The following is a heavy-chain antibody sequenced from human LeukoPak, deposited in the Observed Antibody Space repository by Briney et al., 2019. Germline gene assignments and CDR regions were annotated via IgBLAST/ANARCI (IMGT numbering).Heavy chain of an antibody. J-gene: IGHJ3*02. CDR1: GYTFSNYG. CDR2: ISADNGNT. V-gene: IGHV1-18*01. Sequence: ASVKVSCKASGYTFSNYGINWVRQAPGQGLEWMGWISADNGNTNYAQKRQGRVSMTRDKSTNTAYLELKSLTSDDSAVYYCARDLTSSSWADAFDIWGQGTMVTVSS. D-gene: IGHD6-13*01. CDR3: ARDLTSSSWADAFDI.